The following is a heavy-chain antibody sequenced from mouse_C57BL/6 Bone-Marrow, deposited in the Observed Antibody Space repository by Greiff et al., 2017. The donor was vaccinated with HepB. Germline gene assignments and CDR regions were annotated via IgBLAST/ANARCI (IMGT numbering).Heavy chain of an antibody. CDR3: ARYRYYGSSYVEDAMDY. V-gene: IGHV1-72*01. Sequence: QVQLKQPGAELVKPGASVKLSCKASGYTFTSYWMHWVKQRPGRGLEWIGRIDPNSGGTKYNEKFKSKATMTVDKPSSTAYMKLRSLTSEDSAVYYCARYRYYGSSYVEDAMDYWGQGTSVTVSS. D-gene: IGHD1-1*01. CDR1: GYTFTSYW. CDR2: IDPNSGGT. J-gene: IGHJ4*01.